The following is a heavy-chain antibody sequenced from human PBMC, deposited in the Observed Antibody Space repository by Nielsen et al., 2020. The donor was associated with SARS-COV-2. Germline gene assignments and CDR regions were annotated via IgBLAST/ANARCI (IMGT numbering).Heavy chain of an antibody. J-gene: IGHJ5*02. V-gene: IGHV1-18*04. CDR2: ISAYNGNT. CDR1: AYTVTSYG. Sequence: ASVKVSCKASAYTVTSYGISWVRQAPGQGLEWMGWISAYNGNTNYAQKLQGRVTMTTDTYTSTAYMELRSLRSDNTAVYYWARDTDTAMFIGWFDNWGQGTLVTVSS. D-gene: IGHD5-18*01. CDR3: ARDTDTAMFIGWFDN.